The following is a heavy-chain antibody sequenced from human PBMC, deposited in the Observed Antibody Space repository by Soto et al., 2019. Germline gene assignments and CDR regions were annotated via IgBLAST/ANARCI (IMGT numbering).Heavy chain of an antibody. D-gene: IGHD3-10*01. Sequence: PGESLKISCKGSGYSFHNYWIGWVRQMPGKGLEWMAMIYPHDSDTRYSPSFQGRVTISADKSGSTVFLQWSSLKASDTAMYYCSRPPHGSDGAFWGQGTQVTVSS. V-gene: IGHV5-51*01. CDR2: IYPHDSDT. CDR3: SRPPHGSDGAF. J-gene: IGHJ4*02. CDR1: GYSFHNYW.